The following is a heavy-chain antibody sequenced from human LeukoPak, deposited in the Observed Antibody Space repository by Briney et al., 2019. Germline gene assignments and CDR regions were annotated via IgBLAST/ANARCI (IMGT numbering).Heavy chain of an antibody. CDR3: ARDRTGIAAAATIFDY. CDR2: IIPIFGTA. Sequence: GASVKVSCKASGYTFTSYDINWVRQAPGQGLEWMGGIIPIFGTANYAQKFQGRVTITADESTSTAYMELSSLRSEDTAVYYCARDRTGIAAAATIFDYWGQGTLVTVSS. J-gene: IGHJ4*02. CDR1: GYTFTSYD. D-gene: IGHD6-13*01. V-gene: IGHV1-69*13.